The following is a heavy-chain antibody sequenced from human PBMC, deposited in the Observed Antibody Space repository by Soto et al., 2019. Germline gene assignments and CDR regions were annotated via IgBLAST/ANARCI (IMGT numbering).Heavy chain of an antibody. D-gene: IGHD6-19*01. Sequence: QVQLVQSGAEVKKPGSSVKVSCKASGGTFSSYAISWVRQAPGQGLEWMGGIIPIFGTANYAQKFQGRVTITADESTSTAYMELGSLRSEDTAVYYCASALNSSGWDYDAFDIWGQGTMVTVSS. J-gene: IGHJ3*02. CDR3: ASALNSSGWDYDAFDI. CDR2: IIPIFGTA. V-gene: IGHV1-69*01. CDR1: GGTFSSYA.